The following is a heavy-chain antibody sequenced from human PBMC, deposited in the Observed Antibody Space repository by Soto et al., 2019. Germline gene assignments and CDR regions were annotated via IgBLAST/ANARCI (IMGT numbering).Heavy chain of an antibody. CDR2: IYPGDSDT. Sequence: GESLKIPCKGSGYSFTSYWIGWVRQMPGKGLEWMGIIYPGDSDTRYSPSFQGQVTISADKSISTAYLQWSSLKASDTAMYYCARTGYYYDSSGYYRYYFDYWGQGTLVTVSS. V-gene: IGHV5-51*01. J-gene: IGHJ4*02. D-gene: IGHD3-22*01. CDR3: ARTGYYYDSSGYYRYYFDY. CDR1: GYSFTSYW.